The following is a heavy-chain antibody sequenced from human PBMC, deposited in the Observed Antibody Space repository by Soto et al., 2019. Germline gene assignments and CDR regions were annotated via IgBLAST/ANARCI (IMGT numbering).Heavy chain of an antibody. CDR1: GFTFSSSA. CDR2: IVVGTGNT. V-gene: IGHV1-58*01. Sequence: ASVKVSCKASGFTFSSSALQWVRQARGQRLEWIGWIVVGTGNTNYAQKFQERVTITRDMSTSTAYMELNSLRSDDTAVYYCAARGSRDYYMEVWGKGTTVTVFS. CDR3: AARGSRDYYMEV. D-gene: IGHD2-2*01. J-gene: IGHJ6*03.